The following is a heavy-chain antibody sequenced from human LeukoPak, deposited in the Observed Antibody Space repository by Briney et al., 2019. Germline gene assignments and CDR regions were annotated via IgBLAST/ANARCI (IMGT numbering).Heavy chain of an antibody. V-gene: IGHV4-4*09. CDR1: GGSISSYY. CDR2: IYTSGST. CDR3: ARLSSYGDYVGDY. D-gene: IGHD4-17*01. J-gene: IGHJ4*02. Sequence: SETLSLTCTVSGGSISSYYWSWIRQPPGEGLEWIGYIYTSGSTNYNPSLKSRVTISVDTSKNQFSLKLSSVTAADTAVYYCARLSSYGDYVGDYWGQGTLVTVSS.